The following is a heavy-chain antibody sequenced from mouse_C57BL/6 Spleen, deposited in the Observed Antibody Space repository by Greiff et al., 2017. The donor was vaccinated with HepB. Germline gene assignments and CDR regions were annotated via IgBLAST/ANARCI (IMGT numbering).Heavy chain of an antibody. CDR3: ARRGVTTDGAYFDY. J-gene: IGHJ2*01. V-gene: IGHV1-55*01. D-gene: IGHD2-2*01. Sequence: VQLQQPGAELVKPGASVKMSCKASGYTFTSYWITWVKQRPGQGLEWIGDIYPGSGSTNYNEKFKSKATLTVDTSSSTAYMQLSSLTSEDSAVYYCARRGVTTDGAYFDYWGQGTTLTVSS. CDR1: GYTFTSYW. CDR2: IYPGSGST.